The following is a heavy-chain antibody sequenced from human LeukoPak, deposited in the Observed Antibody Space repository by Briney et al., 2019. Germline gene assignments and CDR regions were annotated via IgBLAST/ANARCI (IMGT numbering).Heavy chain of an antibody. CDR3: ARKQWLGPIDY. Sequence: SETLSLTCADYGGSFSGYYWTWIRQPPGKGVYCIGDLTHSAITNYPPSLTTRATISEDTSKFHASLMLTSVTASDTAVYYCARKQWLGPIDYWGQGTLVTVSS. J-gene: IGHJ4*02. D-gene: IGHD6-19*01. V-gene: IGHV4-34*01. CDR2: LTHSAIT. CDR1: GGSFSGYY.